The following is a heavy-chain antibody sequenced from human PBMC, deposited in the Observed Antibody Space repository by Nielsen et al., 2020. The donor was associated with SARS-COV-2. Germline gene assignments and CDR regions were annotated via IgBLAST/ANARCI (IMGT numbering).Heavy chain of an antibody. CDR1: GFTFTGYA. CDR2: ISYGGSDK. Sequence: GESLKISCAASGFTFTGYAIHWVRQAPGKGLEWVAIISYGGSDKDYADSVKGRFTISRDNSNNTVFLQMSSLRAEDTAVYHCVRESFDPYFDYWGQGTLVTVSS. CDR3: VRESFDPYFDY. D-gene: IGHD3-9*01. J-gene: IGHJ4*02. V-gene: IGHV3-30*04.